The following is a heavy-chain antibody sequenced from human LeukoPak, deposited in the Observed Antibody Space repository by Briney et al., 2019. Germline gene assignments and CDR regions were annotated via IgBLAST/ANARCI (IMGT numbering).Heavy chain of an antibody. D-gene: IGHD2-15*01. CDR2: INPDGSTT. CDR3: VRGGESTWS. Sequence: GGSLRLSCAASGFTFSRYWIHWVRQAPGEGLEWVSRINPDGSTTTYADSVKGRFTISRDDAKNTLYLQMNSLRAEDTAVYYCVRGGESTWSWGQGTLVTVSS. J-gene: IGHJ5*02. CDR1: GFTFSRYW. V-gene: IGHV3-74*01.